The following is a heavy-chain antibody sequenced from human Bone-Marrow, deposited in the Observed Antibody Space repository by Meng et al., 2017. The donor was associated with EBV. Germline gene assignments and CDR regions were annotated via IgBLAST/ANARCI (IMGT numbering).Heavy chain of an antibody. CDR3: ATLTTVTGNYDY. CDR1: GSTFSDYY. V-gene: IGHV1-69-2*01. Sequence: EVELVQSGGGVKKPGATVKNSCKNSGSTFSDYYMHWVQQAPGKGLEWMGLVDPEDGEMMYAEKFQGRLTITAETSIDTAYMDLSSLRSEDTAVYYCATLTTVTGNYDYWGQGTLVTVSS. D-gene: IGHD4-17*01. CDR2: VDPEDGEM. J-gene: IGHJ4*02.